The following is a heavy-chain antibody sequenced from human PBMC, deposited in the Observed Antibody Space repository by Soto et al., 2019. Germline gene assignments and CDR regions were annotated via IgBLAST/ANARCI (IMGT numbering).Heavy chain of an antibody. CDR3: ARDNSPPLMVERSFYYYYGMDV. D-gene: IGHD1-1*01. Sequence: GGSLRLSCAASGFTFSSYAMHWVRQAPGKGLEWVAVISYDGSNKYYADSVKGRFTISRDNSKNTLYLQMNSLRAEDTAVYYCARDNSPPLMVERSFYYYYGMDVWGQGTTVTVSS. CDR1: GFTFSSYA. CDR2: ISYDGSNK. J-gene: IGHJ6*02. V-gene: IGHV3-30-3*01.